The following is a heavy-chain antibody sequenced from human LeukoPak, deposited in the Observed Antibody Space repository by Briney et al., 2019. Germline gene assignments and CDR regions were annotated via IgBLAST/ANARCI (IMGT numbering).Heavy chain of an antibody. D-gene: IGHD2-2*02. J-gene: IGHJ3*02. CDR2: IYTNGNT. V-gene: IGHV4-4*07. Sequence: SETLPLTCTVSGGSIRSSFWSWIWQPAGKGLEWIGRIYTNGNTNYNPSLKSRVTMSADTSKNQFSLKLSSVTAADTAVYYCARGSASPAAIPFDMWGQGTMVTVSS. CDR1: GGSIRSSF. CDR3: ARGSASPAAIPFDM.